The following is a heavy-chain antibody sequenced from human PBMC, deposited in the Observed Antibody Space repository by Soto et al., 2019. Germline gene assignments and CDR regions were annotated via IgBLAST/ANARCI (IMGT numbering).Heavy chain of an antibody. CDR1: GGSFSGYY. V-gene: IGHV4-34*01. D-gene: IGHD3-3*01. CDR2: INHSGST. CDR3: ARGRYYDFWSGYPVYGMDV. J-gene: IGHJ6*02. Sequence: SETLSLTCAVYGGSFSGYYWSWIRQPPGKGLEWIGEINHSGSTNYNPSLKSRVTISVDTSKNQFSLKLSSVTAADMAVYYCARGRYYDFWSGYPVYGMDVWGQGPTVTVSS.